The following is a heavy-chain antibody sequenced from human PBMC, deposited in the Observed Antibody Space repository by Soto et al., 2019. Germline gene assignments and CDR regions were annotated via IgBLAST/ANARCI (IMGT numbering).Heavy chain of an antibody. CDR1: GGSISSYY. Sequence: SETLSLTCTVSGGSISSYYWSWIRQPPGKGLEWIGYIYYSGSTNYNPSLKSQVTISVDTSKNRFSLKLSSVTAADTAVYYCARRYGDYFDYWGQGTLGTV. V-gene: IGHV4-59*08. CDR3: ARRYGDYFDY. D-gene: IGHD4-17*01. J-gene: IGHJ4*02. CDR2: IYYSGST.